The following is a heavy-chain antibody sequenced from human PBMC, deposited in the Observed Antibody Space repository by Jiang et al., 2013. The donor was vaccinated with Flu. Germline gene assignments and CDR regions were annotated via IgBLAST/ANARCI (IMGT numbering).Heavy chain of an antibody. Sequence: LLKPSETLSLTCTVSGFSISSGFFWAWIRQSPGRGLEWIGSVHHSGKTYYNPSLRSRVAMSVDASKNQFSLRLPSVTAADTAVYFCARGLMVSSSSDPHTYFDPWGQGTLVTVSS. CDR1: GFSISSGFF. J-gene: IGHJ5*02. V-gene: IGHV4-38-2*02. D-gene: IGHD2-8*01. CDR3: ARGLMVSSSSDPHTYFDP. CDR2: VHHSGKT.